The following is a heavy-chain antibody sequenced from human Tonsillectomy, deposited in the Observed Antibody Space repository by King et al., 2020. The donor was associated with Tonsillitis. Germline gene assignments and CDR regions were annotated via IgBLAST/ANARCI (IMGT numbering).Heavy chain of an antibody. Sequence: QLVQSGAEVKEPGGSLRISCKGSGYTFTTFWINWVRQMPGKGLEWMGRIDPSDSSSKYSPSFQGHVTISADKSINTSFLQWSSLRASDTAMYYCATYYNTSTPYLYRDAFDLWGQGTMVTVSS. D-gene: IGHD3-9*01. CDR2: IDPSDSSS. CDR3: ATYYNTSTPYLYRDAFDL. V-gene: IGHV5-10-1*03. J-gene: IGHJ3*01. CDR1: GYTFTTFW.